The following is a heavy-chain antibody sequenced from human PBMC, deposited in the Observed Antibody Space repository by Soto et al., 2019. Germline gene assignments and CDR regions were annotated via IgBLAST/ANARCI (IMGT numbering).Heavy chain of an antibody. J-gene: IGHJ5*02. CDR2: ISSSGSTI. D-gene: IGHD3-16*01. Sequence: GGSLRLSCAASGFTFSDYYMSWIRQAPGKGMEWVSYISSSGSTIYYADSVKGRFTISRDNAKNSLYLQMNSLRAEDTAVYYCARDKGGGSVNWFDPWGQGTLVTVSS. CDR3: ARDKGGGSVNWFDP. V-gene: IGHV3-11*01. CDR1: GFTFSDYY.